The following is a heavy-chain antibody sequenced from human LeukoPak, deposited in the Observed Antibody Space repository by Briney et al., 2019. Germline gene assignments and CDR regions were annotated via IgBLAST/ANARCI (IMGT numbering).Heavy chain of an antibody. CDR1: GGSFSGYY. V-gene: IGHV4-34*01. J-gene: IGHJ6*03. Sequence: SETLSLTCAVYGGSFSGYYWSWIRQPPGKGLEWIGEINHSGSTNYNPSLKSRVTIPVDTSKNQFSLKLSSVTAADTAVYYCARVDLLYYYYMDVWGKGTTVIVSS. CDR2: INHSGST. CDR3: ARVDLLYYYYMDV. D-gene: IGHD5-12*01.